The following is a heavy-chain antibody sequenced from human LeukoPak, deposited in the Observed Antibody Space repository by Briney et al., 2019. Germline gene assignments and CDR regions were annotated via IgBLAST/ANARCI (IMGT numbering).Heavy chain of an antibody. CDR2: IYYSGRT. J-gene: IGHJ4*02. CDR3: ARSWAPGYCSSTTCYDFDY. Sequence: SETLSLTCTVSGGSVSTSHYYWGWIRQPPGKGLEWIGYIYYSGRTYYNPSLKSRVTISVDTSKNEFSLKLSSVTAADTAVYYCARSWAPGYCSSTTCYDFDYWGQGTLVTVSS. V-gene: IGHV4-39*01. CDR1: GGSVSTSHYY. D-gene: IGHD2-2*01.